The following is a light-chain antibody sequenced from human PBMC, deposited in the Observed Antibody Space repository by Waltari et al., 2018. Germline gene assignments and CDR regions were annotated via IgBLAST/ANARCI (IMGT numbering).Light chain of an antibody. V-gene: IGKV1-5*03. CDR1: QSISTS. CDR2: KAS. J-gene: IGKJ1*01. Sequence: DIQMTQSPSTLSASVGDRVTITCRASQSISTSLAWYQQKPGKAPRLLIYKASSLETGVPSRFSGSGSGTGFSLTINSLQPDDFATYYCQQYDTYSTFGQGTRVEIK. CDR3: QQYDTYST.